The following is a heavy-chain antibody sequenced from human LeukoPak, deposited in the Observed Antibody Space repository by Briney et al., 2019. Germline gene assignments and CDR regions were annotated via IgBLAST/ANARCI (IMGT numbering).Heavy chain of an antibody. V-gene: IGHV3-33*05. J-gene: IGHJ4*02. Sequence: GRSLRLSCAASGFKFRNYGMHWVRQAPGKGLEWVAVISYDGSNKYYADSVKGRFTISRDNAKNSLYLQMNSLRDEDTAVYYCASSGSYRFDYWGQGTLVTVSS. CDR1: GFKFRNYG. CDR2: ISYDGSNK. D-gene: IGHD1-26*01. CDR3: ASSGSYRFDY.